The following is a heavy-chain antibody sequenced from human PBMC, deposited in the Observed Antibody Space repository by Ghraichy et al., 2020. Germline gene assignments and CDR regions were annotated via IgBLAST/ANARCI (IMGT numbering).Heavy chain of an antibody. D-gene: IGHD3-22*01. J-gene: IGHJ3*02. CDR2: IYYSGST. V-gene: IGHV4-39*01. CDR1: GGSITSSSYY. Sequence: SETLSLTCTVSGGSITSSSYYWGWIRQPPGTGLEWIGTIYYSGSTYYNPSLKSRVTVSVDTSKNQFSLKLRSVTAADTAVYFCARHLAPSYSGYFAFDIWGQGKMVTVSS. CDR3: ARHLAPSYSGYFAFDI.